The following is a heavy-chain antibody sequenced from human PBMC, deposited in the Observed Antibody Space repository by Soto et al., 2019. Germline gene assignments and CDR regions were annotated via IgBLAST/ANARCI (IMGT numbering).Heavy chain of an antibody. Sequence: QVQLVESEGGVVQPGRSLRLSCAASGFTFSSYGMHWCSQAPCKGLEWVAVISYDGSNKYYADSVKFRFTISRDNSKNALYLQMNSLRAEDTAVYYCAKVDYSGCYFDYWGQGTLVTVSS. V-gene: IGHV3-30*18. CDR3: AKVDYSGCYFDY. CDR2: ISYDGSNK. D-gene: IGHD1-26*01. CDR1: GFTFSSYG. J-gene: IGHJ4*02.